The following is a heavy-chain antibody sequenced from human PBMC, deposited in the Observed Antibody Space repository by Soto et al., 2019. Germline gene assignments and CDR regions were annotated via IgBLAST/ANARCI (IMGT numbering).Heavy chain of an antibody. CDR3: AKGEQWLVL. Sequence: QSGGSLRLSCAASGFTFSSYGMHWVRQAPGKGLEWVAVISYDGSNKYYADSVKGRFTISRDNSKNTLYLQMNSLRAEDTAVYYCAKGEQWLVLWGQGXLVTVSS. D-gene: IGHD6-19*01. V-gene: IGHV3-30*18. J-gene: IGHJ4*02. CDR1: GFTFSSYG. CDR2: ISYDGSNK.